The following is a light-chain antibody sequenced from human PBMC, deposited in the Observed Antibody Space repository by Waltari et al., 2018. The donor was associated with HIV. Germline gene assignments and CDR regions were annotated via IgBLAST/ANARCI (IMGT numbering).Light chain of an antibody. CDR3: SSYISSASPE. CDR2: EVS. Sequence: QSALTQPASVSGSPGQSITISCTGTSDLRHYNSVSWYQHHPGKAPKVIIYEVSNPPSGVSSRFSGSISGNTASLTISGLQAEDEADYFCSSYISSASPEFGGGTKVTVL. CDR1: SDLRHYNS. J-gene: IGLJ3*02. V-gene: IGLV2-14*01.